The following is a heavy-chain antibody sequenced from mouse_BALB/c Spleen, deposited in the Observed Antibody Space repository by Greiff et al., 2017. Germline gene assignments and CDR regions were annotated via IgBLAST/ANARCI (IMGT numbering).Heavy chain of an antibody. V-gene: IGHV3-2*02. Sequence: DVQLQESGPGLVKPSQSLSLTCTVTGYSITSDYAWNWIRQFPGNKLEWMGYISYSGSTSYNPSLKSRISITRDTSKNQFFLQLNSVTTEDTATYYCARNYYGYAWFAYWGQGTLVTVSA. J-gene: IGHJ3*01. CDR1: GYSITSDYA. D-gene: IGHD1-2*01. CDR2: ISYSGST. CDR3: ARNYYGYAWFAY.